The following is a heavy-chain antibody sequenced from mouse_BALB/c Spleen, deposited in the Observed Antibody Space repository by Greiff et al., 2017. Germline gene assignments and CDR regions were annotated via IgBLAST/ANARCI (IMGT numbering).Heavy chain of an antibody. J-gene: IGHJ4*01. Sequence: VNVVESGPGLVAPSQSLSITCTVSGFSLTSYGVHWVRQPPGKGLEWLGVIWAGGSTNYNSALMSRLSISKDNSKSQVFLKMNSLQTDDTAMYYCAREGRGSYAMDYWGQGTSVTVSS. CDR1: GFSLTSYG. V-gene: IGHV2-9*02. CDR2: IWAGGST. CDR3: AREGRGSYAMDY.